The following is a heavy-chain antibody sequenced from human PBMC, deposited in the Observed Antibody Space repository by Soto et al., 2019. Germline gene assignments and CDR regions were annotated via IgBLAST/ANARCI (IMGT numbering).Heavy chain of an antibody. Sequence: QVQLQQWGAGLLKPSETLSLTCAVHGASSGTYYWTWIRQPPGKRLAWIGEINDSGSANHNPSLKSRVIISVDTSKNQSSLRLNSVTAADTAVYYCAGLRGYYYYIDVWGKGTTVTVSS. CDR2: INDSGSA. CDR1: GASSGTYY. D-gene: IGHD3-10*01. V-gene: IGHV4-34*01. CDR3: AGLRGYYYYIDV. J-gene: IGHJ6*03.